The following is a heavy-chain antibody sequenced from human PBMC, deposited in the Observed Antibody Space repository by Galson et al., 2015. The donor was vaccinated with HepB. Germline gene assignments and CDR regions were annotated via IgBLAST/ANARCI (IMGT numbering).Heavy chain of an antibody. CDR1: GGSFSSYL. Sequence: SVKVSCKASGGSFSSYLITWVRLAPGQGLEWMGGIIPIFGTTNYAQKFQGRITVTADKSTNTVYMQLSNLRSEDTAVYFCARDAVPAADGDGMDVWGPGTTVTVSS. CDR2: IIPIFGTT. J-gene: IGHJ6*02. D-gene: IGHD2-2*01. CDR3: ARDAVPAADGDGMDV. V-gene: IGHV1-69*06.